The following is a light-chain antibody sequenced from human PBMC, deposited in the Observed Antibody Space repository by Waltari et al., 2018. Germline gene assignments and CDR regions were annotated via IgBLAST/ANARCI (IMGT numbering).Light chain of an antibody. J-gene: IGKJ1*01. Sequence: IQMTQSPPSLSASVGDTVTITCRASQSLNTYLNWYQQKPGKAPKLLIYDVSSLQSGVPSRFSGSGSGTDFTLTISSLQPEDFATYYCQQSYSTPRTLGHGTKVEI. CDR2: DVS. CDR1: QSLNTY. V-gene: IGKV1-39*01. CDR3: QQSYSTPRT.